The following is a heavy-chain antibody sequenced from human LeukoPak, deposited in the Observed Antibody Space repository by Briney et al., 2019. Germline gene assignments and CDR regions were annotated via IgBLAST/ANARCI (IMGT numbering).Heavy chain of an antibody. V-gene: IGHV3-21*01. CDR1: GFTFSSYS. Sequence: PGGSLRLSCAASGFTFSSYSMNWVRQAPGKGLEWVSSISSSSSYIYYADSVKGRFTISRDNAKNSLYLQMNSLRAEDTAVYYCATGHITSYFPTYWGQGTLVTVSS. CDR2: ISSSSSYI. CDR3: ATGHITSYFPTY. J-gene: IGHJ4*02. D-gene: IGHD3-3*01.